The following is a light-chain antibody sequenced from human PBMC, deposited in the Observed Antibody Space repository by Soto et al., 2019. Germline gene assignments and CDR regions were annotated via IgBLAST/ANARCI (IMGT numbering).Light chain of an antibody. CDR3: QQYDNWPPWT. V-gene: IGKV3-15*01. J-gene: IGKJ1*01. CDR2: GAS. CDR1: QSVNSN. Sequence: EIVMPQSPVTLSVSLGERATLSCRASQSVNSNLAWYQQKPGQAPRLLIYGASTRATGIPARFSGSGSGTEFTLTISSLQSEDFAVYYCQQYDNWPPWTFGQGTKVEV.